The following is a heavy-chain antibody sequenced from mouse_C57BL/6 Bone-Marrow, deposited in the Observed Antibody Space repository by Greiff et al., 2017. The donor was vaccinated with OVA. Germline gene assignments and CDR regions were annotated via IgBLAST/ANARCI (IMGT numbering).Heavy chain of an antibody. Sequence: DVQLQESGPELVKPGASVKMSCKASGYTFTDYNMHWVKQSHGKSLEWIGYINPNNGGTSYNQKFKGKATLTVNKSSSTAYMELRSLTSEDSAVYYCARGGPYYSNYWFAYWGQGTLVTVSA. D-gene: IGHD2-5*01. CDR1: GYTFTDYN. J-gene: IGHJ3*01. V-gene: IGHV1-22*01. CDR3: ARGGPYYSNYWFAY. CDR2: INPNNGGT.